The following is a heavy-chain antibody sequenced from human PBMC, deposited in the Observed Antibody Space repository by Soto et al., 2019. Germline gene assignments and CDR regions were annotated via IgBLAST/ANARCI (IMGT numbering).Heavy chain of an antibody. CDR2: IWYDGSNK. Sequence: GGSLRLSCAASGFTFSSYGMHWVRQAPGKGLEWVAVIWYDGSNKYYADSVKGRFTISRDNSKNTLYLQMNSLRAEDTAVYYCARDKSHPGDYLLPYFDYWGQGTLVTVSS. CDR1: GFTFSSYG. D-gene: IGHD4-17*01. J-gene: IGHJ4*02. V-gene: IGHV3-33*01. CDR3: ARDKSHPGDYLLPYFDY.